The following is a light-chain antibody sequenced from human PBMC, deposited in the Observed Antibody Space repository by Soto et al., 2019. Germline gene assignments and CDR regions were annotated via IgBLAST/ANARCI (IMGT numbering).Light chain of an antibody. J-gene: IGLJ1*01. Sequence: QSVLTQPASVSGSPGQSITISCTGTSSDVGGYNYVSWYQQHPGKAPKLMIYDVSNRPSGVSNRFSGSKSGNTASLTISGLQAEDEADYYCNSYTSISTLWVFGTGTKVTVL. CDR2: DVS. CDR3: NSYTSISTLWV. V-gene: IGLV2-14*01. CDR1: SSDVGGYNY.